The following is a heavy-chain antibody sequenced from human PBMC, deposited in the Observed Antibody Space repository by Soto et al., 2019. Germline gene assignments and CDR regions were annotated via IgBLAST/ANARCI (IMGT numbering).Heavy chain of an antibody. V-gene: IGHV3-48*01. CDR2: INRDFNT. CDR1: GFTLSNHV. D-gene: IGHD4-17*01. J-gene: IGHJ4*02. CDR3: VNGDYY. Sequence: EEQLVESGGGLVQPGGSLRLSCAASGFTLSNHVMNWVRQAPGRGLEWVSSINRDFNTYYADSVKGRFTISRDNAKDSLYLQMHSRRADDTAVYYCVNGDYYVGQGTLVTVSS.